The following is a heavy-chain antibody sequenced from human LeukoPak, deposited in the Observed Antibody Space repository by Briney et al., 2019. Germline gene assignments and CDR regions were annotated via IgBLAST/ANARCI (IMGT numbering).Heavy chain of an antibody. V-gene: IGHV3-30-3*01. J-gene: IGHJ4*02. Sequence: GGSLRLSCAASGFTFSTYSMHWVRQAPGKGLEWVAVILYDGNNRFYADSVNGRFTISRDISKSMVFLQMNSLRAEDTAVYYCARKSRCGGGNCYYSPLDYWGQGTLVTVSS. CDR3: ARKSRCGGGNCYYSPLDY. CDR1: GFTFSTYS. CDR2: ILYDGNNR. D-gene: IGHD2-15*01.